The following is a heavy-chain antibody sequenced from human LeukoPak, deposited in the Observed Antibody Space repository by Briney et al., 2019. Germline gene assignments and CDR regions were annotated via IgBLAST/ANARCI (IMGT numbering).Heavy chain of an antibody. CDR3: ARGGKWELLGGY. J-gene: IGHJ4*02. V-gene: IGHV3-21*01. Sequence: PGGSLRLSCAASGFTFSSYSMNWVRQAPGKGLEWASSISSSSSYIYYADSVKGRFTISRDNAKNSLYLQMNSLRAEDTAVYYCARGGKWELLGGYWGQGTLVTVSS. CDR1: GFTFSSYS. CDR2: ISSSSSYI. D-gene: IGHD1-26*01.